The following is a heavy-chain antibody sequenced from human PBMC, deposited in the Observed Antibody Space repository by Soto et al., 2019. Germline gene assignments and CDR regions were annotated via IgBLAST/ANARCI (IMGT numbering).Heavy chain of an antibody. CDR3: ARLDFGGYGDAFDL. V-gene: IGHV6-1*01. J-gene: IGHJ3*01. Sequence: PSETLSLTCAISGDSVSRNSAAWNWIRQSPSRGLEWLGRTNYRSKWYNDYAVSVQSRITINPDTSKNQFSLQLNSVTPEDTAVYYCARLDFGGYGDAFDLWGQGTMVTVSS. D-gene: IGHD4-17*01. CDR2: TNYRSKWYN. CDR1: GDSVSRNSAA.